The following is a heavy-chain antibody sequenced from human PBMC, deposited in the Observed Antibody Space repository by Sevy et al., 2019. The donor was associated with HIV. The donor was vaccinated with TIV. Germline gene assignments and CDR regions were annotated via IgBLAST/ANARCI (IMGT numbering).Heavy chain of an antibody. V-gene: IGHV3-7*01. CDR2: IKEDGSVK. CDR3: VRAIGAAGSY. J-gene: IGHJ4*02. CDR1: GFTFSSYW. Sequence: GGSLRLSCEASGFTFSSYWMSWVRQAPGKGLEWVANIKEDGSVKYHVESVKGRFTISRDNAKNSVYLQMNSLRAEDAALYYCVRAIGAAGSYWGLGTLVTVSS. D-gene: IGHD6-13*01.